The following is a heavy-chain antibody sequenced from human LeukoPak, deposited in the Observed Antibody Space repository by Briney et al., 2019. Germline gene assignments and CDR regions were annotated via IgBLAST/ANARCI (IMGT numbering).Heavy chain of an antibody. CDR3: AKYGPQDSGSSHFDY. CDR1: GFTFSSYA. CDR2: IRDSGSST. Sequence: GGSLRLSCAASGFTFSSYAMSWVRQAPGKGLEWVSAIRDSGSSTHYADSVKGRFTTSRDNSKNTLFLQMNSLGAEDTAIYYCAKYGPQDSGSSHFDYWGQGALVTVSS. V-gene: IGHV3-23*01. J-gene: IGHJ4*02. D-gene: IGHD1-26*01.